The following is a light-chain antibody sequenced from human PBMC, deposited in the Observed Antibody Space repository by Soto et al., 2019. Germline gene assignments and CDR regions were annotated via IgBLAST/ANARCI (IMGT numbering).Light chain of an antibody. CDR2: DAS. CDR3: QQYNSYSPWT. V-gene: IGKV1-5*01. J-gene: IGKJ1*01. Sequence: DIQMTQSPSTLSASVGDRVTITCRASQTISSWLAWYQQKPGKVPKLLIFDASTLQTGVPSRFGGGGSGTEFTLTISGLQPDDFATYYCQQYNSYSPWTFGPGTKVDIK. CDR1: QTISSW.